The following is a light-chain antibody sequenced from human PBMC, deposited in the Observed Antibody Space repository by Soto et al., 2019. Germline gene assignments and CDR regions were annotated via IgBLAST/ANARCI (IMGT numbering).Light chain of an antibody. CDR1: QSLMHRNGYNF. CDR2: WGS. CDR3: MQALQTPIT. V-gene: IGKV2-28*01. J-gene: IGKJ5*01. Sequence: DIVMTQSPLSLPVTPGEPASISCRSSQSLMHRNGYNFLDWYLQKPGQSPHLLIYWGSNRASGVPDRFSGSGSGTDFTLKISRVEAEDVGVYYCMQALQTPITFGQGTRLEIK.